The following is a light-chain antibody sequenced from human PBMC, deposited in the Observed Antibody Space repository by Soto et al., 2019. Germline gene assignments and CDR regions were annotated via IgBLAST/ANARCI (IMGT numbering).Light chain of an antibody. V-gene: IGKV3-15*01. CDR1: QSVSSN. CDR2: GAS. CDR3: QQYNNWPPFPWT. Sequence: EIVMTQSPATLSVSPGERATLSCRASQSVSSNLAWYQQKPGQAPRLLIYGASTRATGIPARFSGSGSGTEFTLTISSLQSEDFAVYYCQQYNNWPPFPWTFGQGTKVEIK. J-gene: IGKJ1*01.